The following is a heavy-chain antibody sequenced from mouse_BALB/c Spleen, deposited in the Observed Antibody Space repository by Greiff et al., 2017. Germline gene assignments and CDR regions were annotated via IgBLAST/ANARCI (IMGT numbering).Heavy chain of an antibody. D-gene: IGHD2-10*01. CDR3: ARSPYSDYYAMDD. V-gene: IGHV14-3*02. Sequence: VQLQQSGAELVKPGASVKLSCTASGFNIKDTYMHWVKQRPEQGLEWIGRIDPANGNTKYDPKFQGKATITADTSSNTAYLQLSSLTSEDTAVYYCARSPYSDYYAMDDWGQGTSVTVSS. CDR2: IDPANGNT. CDR1: GFNIKDTY. J-gene: IGHJ4*01.